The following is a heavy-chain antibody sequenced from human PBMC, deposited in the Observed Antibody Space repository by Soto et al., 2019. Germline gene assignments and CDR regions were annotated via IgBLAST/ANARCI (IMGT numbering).Heavy chain of an antibody. CDR1: GGTLSTYA. CDR2: IIPILGTT. J-gene: IGHJ4*02. CDR3: APTPRIAECIPIDY. V-gene: IGHV1-69*01. Sequence: QVQLVQSGAEVKKPGSSVKVSCKASGGTLSTYAFSWVRQAPGQGLEWMGGIIPILGTTNYTQKFQGRVTITADESTSTGYMVLSTLRPDDPAVYYCAPTPRIAECIPIDYWGQGTLVTVSS. D-gene: IGHD6-13*01.